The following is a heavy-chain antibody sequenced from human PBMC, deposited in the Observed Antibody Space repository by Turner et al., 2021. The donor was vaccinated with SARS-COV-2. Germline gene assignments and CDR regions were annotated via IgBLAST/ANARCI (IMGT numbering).Heavy chain of an antibody. V-gene: IGHV3-30*18. D-gene: IGHD6-19*01. CDR2: ISYHGSNK. J-gene: IGHJ4*02. Sequence: QVQLVESGGGVVQPGRSLRLSCVASGFTFSTYGMHWVRQAPGKGLEWVAVISYHGSNKYYADSVKGRFTISRDNSKNTLYLQRNSLRAEDTAVYYCAKDHVTVAAYFDYWGQGTLVTVSS. CDR1: GFTFSTYG. CDR3: AKDHVTVAAYFDY.